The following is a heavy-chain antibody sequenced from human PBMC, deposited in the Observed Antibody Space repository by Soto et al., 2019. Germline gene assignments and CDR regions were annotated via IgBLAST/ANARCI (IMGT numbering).Heavy chain of an antibody. D-gene: IGHD2-2*01. CDR1: GFTFSSYA. CDR2: ISYDGSNK. V-gene: IGHV3-30-3*01. CDR3: ARGRPGGRGYCSSTSCYASPFRFDY. J-gene: IGHJ4*02. Sequence: GGSLRLSCAASGFTFSSYAMHWVRQAPGKGLEWVAVISYDGSNKYYADSVKGRFTISRDNSKNTLYLQMNSLRAEDTAVYYCARGRPGGRGYCSSTSCYASPFRFDYWGQGTLVTVSS.